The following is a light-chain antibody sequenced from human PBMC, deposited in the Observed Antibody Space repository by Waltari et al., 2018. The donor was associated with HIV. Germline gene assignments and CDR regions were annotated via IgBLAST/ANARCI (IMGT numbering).Light chain of an antibody. CDR1: SSNIGAGYD. V-gene: IGLV1-40*01. Sequence: QPPSVSGAPGQRVTISCTGDSSNIGAGYDVHWYQQLPGTAPKLLISDNVNRPSGVPDRFSESTSGTSASLSITGLRAEDEADYYCHSYDRSLGGSVFGGGTKVTVL. CDR2: DNV. CDR3: HSYDRSLGGSV. J-gene: IGLJ3*02.